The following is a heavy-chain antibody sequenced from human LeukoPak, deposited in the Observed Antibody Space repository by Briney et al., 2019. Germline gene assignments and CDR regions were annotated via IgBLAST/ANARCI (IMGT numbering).Heavy chain of an antibody. CDR2: IYYSGST. Sequence: SETLSLTCTVSGGSISSSSYYWGWVRQPPGKGLDGFAGIYYSGSTYYNPSLKSRVTISVDTSKNQFSLKLSSVTAAYTAVYYCAKEGFGHGGGPDAFDIWGQGTMVTVSS. D-gene: IGHD3-3*01. CDR1: GGSISSSSYY. J-gene: IGHJ3*02. CDR3: AKEGFGHGGGPDAFDI. V-gene: IGHV4-39*02.